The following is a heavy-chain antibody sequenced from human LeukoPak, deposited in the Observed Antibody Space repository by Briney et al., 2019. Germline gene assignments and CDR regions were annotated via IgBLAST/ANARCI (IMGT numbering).Heavy chain of an antibody. J-gene: IGHJ5*02. CDR2: IYYSGST. CDR3: ARATMVRGVTTVNWFDP. D-gene: IGHD3-10*01. V-gene: IGHV4-39*01. CDR1: GGSISSSSYY. Sequence: SETLSLTCTVSGGSISSSSYYWGWIRQPPGEGLEWIGSIYYSGSTYYNPSLKSRVTISVDTSKNQFSLKLSSVTAADTAVYYCARATMVRGVTTVNWFDPWGQGTLVTVTS.